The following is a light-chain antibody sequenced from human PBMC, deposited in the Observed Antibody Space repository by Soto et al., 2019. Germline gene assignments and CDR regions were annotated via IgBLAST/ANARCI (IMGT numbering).Light chain of an antibody. CDR2: DDI. Sequence: QSVLTQPPSVSGAPGQRVTISCTGSSSNIGARYDVHWYQQLPGTAPKLLIYDDINRPSGVPDRFSGSKSGTSASLAITGLQAEDEAEYYCQSYDSSLSGVVFDGGTKLTVL. CDR1: SSNIGARYD. V-gene: IGLV1-40*01. J-gene: IGLJ2*01. CDR3: QSYDSSLSGVV.